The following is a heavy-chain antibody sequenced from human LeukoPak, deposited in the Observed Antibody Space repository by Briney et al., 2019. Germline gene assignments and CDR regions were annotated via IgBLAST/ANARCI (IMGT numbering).Heavy chain of an antibody. D-gene: IGHD2-15*01. CDR2: ISYDGSNK. V-gene: IGHV3-30-3*01. J-gene: IGHJ4*02. CDR3: ARGLCSGGSCYPEGNY. Sequence: GGSLRLSCAASGFTFSSYAMHWVRQAPGKGLEWVAVISYDGSNKYYADSVKGRFTISRDNAKNSLYLQMNSLRAEDTAVYYCARGLCSGGSCYPEGNYWGQGTLVTVSS. CDR1: GFTFSSYA.